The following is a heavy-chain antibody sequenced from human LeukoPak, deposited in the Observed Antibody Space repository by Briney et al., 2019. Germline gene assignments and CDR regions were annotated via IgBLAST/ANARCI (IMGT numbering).Heavy chain of an antibody. CDR3: AVGSGWGYNWFDP. J-gene: IGHJ5*02. Sequence: GGSLRLSCAASGFTFSSYSMNWVRQAPGKGLEWVSSISCSSSYIYYADSVKGRFTISRDNAKNSLYLQMNSLRAEDTAVYYCAVGSGWGYNWFDPWGQGTLVTVSS. D-gene: IGHD6-19*01. CDR2: ISCSSSYI. CDR1: GFTFSSYS. V-gene: IGHV3-21*01.